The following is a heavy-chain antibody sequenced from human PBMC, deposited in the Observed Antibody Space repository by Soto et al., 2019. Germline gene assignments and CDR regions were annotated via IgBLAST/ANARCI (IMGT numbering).Heavy chain of an antibody. V-gene: IGHV4-34*01. CDR2: INHSGST. D-gene: IGHD6-6*01. CDR1: GGSFSGYY. Sequence: ETLSLTCAVYGGSFSGYYWSWIRQPPGKGLEWIGEINHSGSTNYNPSLKSRVTISVDTSKNQFSLKLSSVTAADTAVYYCAGGKRGLRNYSRSSPLDYWGQGTLVTVSS. CDR3: AGGKRGLRNYSRSSPLDY. J-gene: IGHJ4*02.